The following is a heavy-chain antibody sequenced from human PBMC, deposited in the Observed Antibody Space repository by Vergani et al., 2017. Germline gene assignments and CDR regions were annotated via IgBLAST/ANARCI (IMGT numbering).Heavy chain of an antibody. J-gene: IGHJ4*02. CDR3: ARSTYYYDRSGYLDY. V-gene: IGHV2-70*15. D-gene: IGHD3-22*01. CDR1: GFSLSTSGMC. CDR2: IDWDDDK. Sequence: QVTLRESGPALVKPTQTLTLTCTFSGFSLSTSGMCVSWIRQPPGKALEWLARIDWDDDKYYSTSLKTRLTISKDTSKNQVVLTMTNMDPVDTATYYCARSTYYYDRSGYLDYWGQGTLVTVSS.